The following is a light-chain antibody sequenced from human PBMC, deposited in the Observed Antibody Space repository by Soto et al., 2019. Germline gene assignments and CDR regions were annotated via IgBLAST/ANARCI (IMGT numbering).Light chain of an antibody. CDR2: VAS. J-gene: IGKJ5*01. CDR3: QQYCSSPQDT. CDR1: QSVSSSY. V-gene: IGKV3-20*01. Sequence: EIGLTQSPGSLSLSTGERATLSCRASQSVSSSYLAWYQQKPGQAPRNLIYVASSRATGIPDRFSGSGSGTAVSPPISRLEQSEDAVYYCQQYCSSPQDTFGQGTRLEIK.